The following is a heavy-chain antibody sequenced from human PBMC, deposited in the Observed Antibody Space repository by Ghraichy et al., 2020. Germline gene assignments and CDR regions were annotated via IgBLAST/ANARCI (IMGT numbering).Heavy chain of an antibody. Sequence: GGSLRLSCAASGFTFSSYAMSWVRQAPGKGLEWVSAASGNSDSTYYADSVKGRFTISRDNSKNTVYLQMNSLRVEDTAVYYCAGSYFPLRHDYWGQGTLVTVSS. CDR2: ASGNSDST. V-gene: IGHV3-23*01. D-gene: IGHD1-26*01. CDR1: GFTFSSYA. J-gene: IGHJ4*02. CDR3: AGSYFPLRHDY.